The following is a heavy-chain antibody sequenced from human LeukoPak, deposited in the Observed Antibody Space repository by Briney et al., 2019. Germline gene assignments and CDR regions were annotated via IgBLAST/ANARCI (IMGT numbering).Heavy chain of an antibody. V-gene: IGHV3-23*01. CDR2: ISGSGDTT. J-gene: IGHJ4*02. CDR1: GFTFSSYA. CDR3: AKDRAAGNFDY. Sequence: GGSLRLSCAASGFTFSSYAMTWVRQAPGKGLEWVSSISGSGDTTTYADSVKGRFTISRDNSKNTLCLQMNSLRAEDTAVYYCAKDRAAGNFDYWGQGTLVTVSS. D-gene: IGHD6-13*01.